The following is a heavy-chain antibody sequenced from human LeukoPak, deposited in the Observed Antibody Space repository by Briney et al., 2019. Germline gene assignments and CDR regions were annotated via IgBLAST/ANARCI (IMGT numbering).Heavy chain of an antibody. Sequence: RAGGSLRLSCAASGFTFSSYAMNWVRQAPGKGLEWVSYISSSGSAIYYADSVKGRFTISRDNAKNSLYLQMNSLRAEDTAVYYCARVDYDFWSGYWGVDYWGQGTLVTVSS. CDR3: ARVDYDFWSGYWGVDY. J-gene: IGHJ4*02. CDR2: ISSSGSAI. V-gene: IGHV3-48*03. CDR1: GFTFSSYA. D-gene: IGHD3-3*01.